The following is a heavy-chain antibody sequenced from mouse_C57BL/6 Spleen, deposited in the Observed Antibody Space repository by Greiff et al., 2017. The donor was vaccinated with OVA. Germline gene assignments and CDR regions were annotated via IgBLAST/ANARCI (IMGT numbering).Heavy chain of an antibody. Sequence: VQLQQSGPELVKPGASVKISCKASGYTFTDYYINWVKQRPGQGLEWIGWIFPGSGSTYYNEKFKGKATLTVDKSSSTAYMLLSSLTSEDSAVYFCARCYDYDAAWFAYWGQGTLVTVSA. CDR3: ARCYDYDAAWFAY. CDR2: IFPGSGST. CDR1: GYTFTDYY. J-gene: IGHJ3*01. D-gene: IGHD2-4*01. V-gene: IGHV1-75*01.